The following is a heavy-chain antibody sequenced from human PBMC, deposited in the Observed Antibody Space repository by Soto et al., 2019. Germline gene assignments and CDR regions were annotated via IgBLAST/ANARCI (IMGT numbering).Heavy chain of an antibody. CDR2: MTWNSGRS. J-gene: IGHJ4*02. CDR1: GFTFKDYG. V-gene: IGHV3-9*01. CDR3: AKDFAWRRAVVTPSSFDS. Sequence: GGSLRLSCAASGFTFKDYGMHWVRQAPGKGLEWVAGMTWNSGRSVYADSVKGQFTISRDNAKNFLFLQMNNLRPDDTAFYYCAKDFAWRRAVVTPSSFDSWGQGTLVTVSS. D-gene: IGHD2-21*02.